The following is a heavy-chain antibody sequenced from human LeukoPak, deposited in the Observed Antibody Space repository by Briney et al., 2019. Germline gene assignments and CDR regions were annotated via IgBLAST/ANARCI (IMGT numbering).Heavy chain of an antibody. J-gene: IGHJ4*02. CDR2: ISGSAGTT. CDR1: GFTFCDFH. V-gene: IGHV3-11*01. Sequence: GGSLRLSCAASGFTFCDFHMSWTRQAPGKGLEWVSYISGSAGTTYYAASVKGRFTSSRDNAKNSLYLQMNSLRAEDTAVYYCAREGSKSCFVNSWVQGILVTVSS. D-gene: IGHD6-13*01. CDR3: AREGSKSCFVNS.